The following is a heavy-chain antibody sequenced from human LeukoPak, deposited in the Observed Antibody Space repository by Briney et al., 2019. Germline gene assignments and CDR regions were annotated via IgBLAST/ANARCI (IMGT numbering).Heavy chain of an antibody. Sequence: GGSLRLSCAASGFTVSNNFMNWVRQAPGKGLEWVSLIYSGGSTYYADSVKGRFTISRDNSKNTLYLQMNSLRAEDTAVYYCVNSYGGGSYYDYWGQGTLVTVSS. CDR1: GFTVSNNF. CDR2: IYSGGST. J-gene: IGHJ4*02. V-gene: IGHV3-53*05. CDR3: VNSYGGGSYYDY. D-gene: IGHD3-10*01.